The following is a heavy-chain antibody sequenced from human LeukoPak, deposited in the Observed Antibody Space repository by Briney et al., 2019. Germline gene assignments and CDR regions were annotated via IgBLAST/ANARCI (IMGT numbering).Heavy chain of an antibody. CDR1: GGSISTSNYY. V-gene: IGHV2-5*02. CDR2: IYWDDDK. Sequence: TLSLTCTVSGGSISTSNYYWGRIRQPPGKALEWLALIYWDDDKRYSPSLKSRLTITKDTSKNQVVLTMTNMDPVDTATYYCAHRGYSSSWYWFDPWGQGTLVTVSS. J-gene: IGHJ5*02. CDR3: AHRGYSSSWYWFDP. D-gene: IGHD6-13*01.